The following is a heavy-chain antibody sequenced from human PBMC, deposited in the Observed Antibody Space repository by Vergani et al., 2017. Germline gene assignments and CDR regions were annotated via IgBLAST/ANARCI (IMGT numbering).Heavy chain of an antibody. D-gene: IGHD6-13*01. V-gene: IGHV3-49*03. Sequence: EVQLVESGGGLVQPGRSLRLSCTASGFTFGDYAMSWFRQAPGKGLEWVGLIRSKAYGGTTEYAASVKGRFTSSRDDSKSIAYLQMNSLKTEDTAVYYCNSGSVQQLVHQFDYWGQGTLVTVSS. CDR1: GFTFGDYA. CDR3: NSGSVQQLVHQFDY. CDR2: IRSKAYGGTT. J-gene: IGHJ4*02.